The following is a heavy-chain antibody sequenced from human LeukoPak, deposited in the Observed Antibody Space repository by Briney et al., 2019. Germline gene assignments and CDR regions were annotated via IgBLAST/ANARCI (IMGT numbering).Heavy chain of an antibody. J-gene: IGHJ4*02. CDR3: AKDRGPYSGYDSFFDF. D-gene: IGHD5-12*01. CDR2: ISASGDTT. Sequence: GGALRLSCAASGFTFSSHVMSWVRQAPGKGLEWVSDISASGDTTYYADSVKGRFTISRDNSKNTLFLQMNSLRAEDTAVYYCAKDRGPYSGYDSFFDFWGQGTLVTVSS. V-gene: IGHV3-23*01. CDR1: GFTFSSHV.